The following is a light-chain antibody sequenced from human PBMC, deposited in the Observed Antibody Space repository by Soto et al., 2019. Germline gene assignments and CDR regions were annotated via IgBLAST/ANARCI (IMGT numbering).Light chain of an antibody. J-gene: IGKJ5*01. CDR2: GAS. V-gene: IGKV3-15*01. Sequence: EIVMTQSPATLSVSPGERATLSCRATQSILRNLAWYQHKPGQPPRLLIYGASTRATGIPGRFSGSGSGTDFTLTISGLQSGDSAVYFCQQYNNWPFSFGQGTRLEIK. CDR1: QSILRN. CDR3: QQYNNWPFS.